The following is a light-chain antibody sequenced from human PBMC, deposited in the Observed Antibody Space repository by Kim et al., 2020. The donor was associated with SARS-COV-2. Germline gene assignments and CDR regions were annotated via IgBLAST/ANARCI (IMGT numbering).Light chain of an antibody. Sequence: DIQMTQSPSFLAASVGDTVTITCQASQSINTYLNWYQEKPGKAPILLIYGASFLQSGVPRRFTGRGSGSEYTLTISSLQPEDFATYHCQQSYSVPWTFGQGTKVDIK. CDR2: GAS. CDR1: QSINTY. V-gene: IGKV1-39*01. J-gene: IGKJ1*01. CDR3: QQSYSVPWT.